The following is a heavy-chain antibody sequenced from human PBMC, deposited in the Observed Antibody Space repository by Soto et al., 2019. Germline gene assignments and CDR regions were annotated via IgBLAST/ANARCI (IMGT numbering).Heavy chain of an antibody. CDR2: INHSGST. J-gene: IGHJ6*02. CDR3: ARDAYRAYDFWSGYYHYYYYGMDV. V-gene: IGHV4-34*01. D-gene: IGHD3-3*01. CDR1: VGSCSGYY. Sequence: SETLSPTGAVYVGSCSGYYWSWIRQPPGKGLGWIGEINHSGSTNYNPSLKSRVTISVDTSKNQFSLKPSSVTAADTAVYYCARDAYRAYDFWSGYYHYYYYGMDVWGQGTTVTVSS.